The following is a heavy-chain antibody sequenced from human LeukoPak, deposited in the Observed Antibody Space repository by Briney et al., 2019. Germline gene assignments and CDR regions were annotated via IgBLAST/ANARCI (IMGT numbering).Heavy chain of an antibody. D-gene: IGHD5-24*01. CDR2: IRYDGSNK. Sequence: GGSLRLSCAASGFTFSSYGMHWVRQAPGKGLEWVAFIRYDGSNKYYADSVKGRFTISRENSKNTLYLQMNSLRAEDTAVYYCARDRRDGQMKNGMDVWGQGTAVTVSS. J-gene: IGHJ6*02. V-gene: IGHV3-30*02. CDR1: GFTFSSYG. CDR3: ARDRRDGQMKNGMDV.